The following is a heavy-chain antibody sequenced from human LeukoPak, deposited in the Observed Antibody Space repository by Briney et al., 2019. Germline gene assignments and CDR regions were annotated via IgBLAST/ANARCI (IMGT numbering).Heavy chain of an antibody. CDR2: ISAYNGNT. J-gene: IGHJ4*02. CDR1: GYTFTSYG. V-gene: IGHV1-18*01. D-gene: IGHD6-13*01. CDR3: ARDRPSSWTIPPDY. Sequence: GASVKVSCKASGYTFTSYGISWVLQAPGQGLEWMGWISAYNGNTNYAQKLQGRVTMTTDTSTSTAYMELRSLRPDDTAVYYCARDRPSSWTIPPDYWGQGTLVTVSS.